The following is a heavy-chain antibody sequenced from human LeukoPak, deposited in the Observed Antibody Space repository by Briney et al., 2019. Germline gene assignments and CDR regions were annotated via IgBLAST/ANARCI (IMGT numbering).Heavy chain of an antibody. CDR3: ARSLIADRAFDI. V-gene: IGHV3-21*01. CDR2: ISRSGSYI. J-gene: IGHJ3*02. D-gene: IGHD2-21*01. CDR1: GFTFTSYT. Sequence: KTGGSLRLSCAASGFTFTSYTMNWVRQAPGKGVEWVSDISRSGSYIDYADSVKGRFTISRHNAKNSLFLHMNSLRAEDTAVYYCARSLIADRAFDIWGQGTMVTVSS.